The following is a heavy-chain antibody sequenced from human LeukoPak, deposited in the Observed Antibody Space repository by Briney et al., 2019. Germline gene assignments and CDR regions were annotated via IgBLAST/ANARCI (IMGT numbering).Heavy chain of an antibody. Sequence: NRGESLKISCKGSGYRFTSYWIGWGRQMPGKGLEWMGRIDPSDSYTNYSPSFQGHVTISADKSISTAYLQWSSLKASDTAMYYCARLEVVVVTPGRAAFVIWGQGTMVTVSS. CDR2: IDPSDSYT. D-gene: IGHD3-22*01. CDR1: GYRFTSYW. V-gene: IGHV5-10-1*01. J-gene: IGHJ3*02. CDR3: ARLEVVVVTPGRAAFVI.